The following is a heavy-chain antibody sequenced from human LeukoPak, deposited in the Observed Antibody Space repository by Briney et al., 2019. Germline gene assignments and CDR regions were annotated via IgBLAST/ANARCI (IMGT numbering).Heavy chain of an antibody. V-gene: IGHV4-59*08. D-gene: IGHD5-12*01. CDR3: ARHAYDYYREYYFDY. CDR2: IYYSGST. J-gene: IGHJ4*02. Sequence: PSETLSLTCTVSGGSISSYYWSWIRQPPGKGLEWIGYIYYSGSTNYNPSLKSRVTISVDTSKNQFSLKLSSVTAADTAVYYCARHAYDYYREYYFDYWGQGTLVTAPS. CDR1: GGSISSYY.